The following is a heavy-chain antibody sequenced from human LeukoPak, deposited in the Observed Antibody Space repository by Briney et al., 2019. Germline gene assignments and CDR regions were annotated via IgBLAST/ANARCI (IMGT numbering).Heavy chain of an antibody. D-gene: IGHD4-17*01. CDR1: GGSISSGDYY. CDR3: ARVHTGVIDYGDFNWFDP. Sequence: PSQTLSLTCTVSGGSISSGDYYWSWIRQPPGKGLEWIGYIYYSGSTYYNPSLKSRVTISVDTSKNQFSLKLSSVTAADTAVYYCARVHTGVIDYGDFNWFDPWGQGTLVTVSS. V-gene: IGHV4-30-4*01. J-gene: IGHJ5*02. CDR2: IYYSGST.